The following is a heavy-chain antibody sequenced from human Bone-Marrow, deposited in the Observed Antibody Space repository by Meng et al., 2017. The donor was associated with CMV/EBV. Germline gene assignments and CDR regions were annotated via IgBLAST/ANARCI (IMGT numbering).Heavy chain of an antibody. CDR2: IKSKTNGGTT. J-gene: IGHJ4*02. CDR1: GPPFNYVY. CDR3: TTLYRAPDGINFYY. Sequence: GESLKISCVASGPPFNYVYMTWVRQAPGKGLEWVGHIKSKTNGGTTDYAAPVKGRFTISRDDSRNTVDLQMNSLKSEDTAMYYCTTLYRAPDGINFYYWGQGTLVTVSS. V-gene: IGHV3-15*01. D-gene: IGHD2-8*01.